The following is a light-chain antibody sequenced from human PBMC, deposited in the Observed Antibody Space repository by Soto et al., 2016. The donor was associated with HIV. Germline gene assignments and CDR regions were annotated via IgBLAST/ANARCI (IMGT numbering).Light chain of an antibody. J-gene: IGLJ1*01. CDR3: QVWDSSSDHYV. Sequence: SYVLTQPPSVSVAPGKTASITCGGNNIGTKNVHWYKQKPGQAPVVVFYDDSDRPSGIPERFSGSKSGNKATLTISGVEAGDEADYYCQVWDSSSDHYVFGTGTEVTV. CDR1: NIGTKN. CDR2: DDS. V-gene: IGLV3-21*03.